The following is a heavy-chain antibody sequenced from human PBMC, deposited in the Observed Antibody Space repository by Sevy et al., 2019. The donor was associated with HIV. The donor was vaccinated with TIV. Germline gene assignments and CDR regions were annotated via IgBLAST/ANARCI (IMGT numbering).Heavy chain of an antibody. CDR3: ARDSACSSTSCYGYFFAY. CDR2: ISFSRST. J-gene: IGHJ4*02. CDR1: GGSISSGGYY. D-gene: IGHD2-2*01. V-gene: IGHV4-31*03. Sequence: SETLSLTCTVSGGSISSGGYYWNWIRQHPGKGLEWIGYISFSRSTYYNPSLKSRVTISFDTSTNQFSLKLRSLTAADTAVYYCARDSACSSTSCYGYFFAYWGQGTLVTVSS.